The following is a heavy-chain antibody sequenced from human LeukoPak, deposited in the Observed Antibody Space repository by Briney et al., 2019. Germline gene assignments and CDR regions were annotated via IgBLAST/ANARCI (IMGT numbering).Heavy chain of an antibody. CDR3: ASRMLLFDY. CDR1: GGSFSGYY. D-gene: IGHD2-21*01. J-gene: IGHJ4*02. V-gene: IGHV4-34*01. Sequence: PSETLSLTCAVYGGSFSGYYWSWIRQPSGKGLEWIGEINHSGSTNYNPSLKSRVTISVDTSKNQFSLKLSSVTAADTAVYYCASRMLLFDYWGQGTLVTVSS. CDR2: INHSGST.